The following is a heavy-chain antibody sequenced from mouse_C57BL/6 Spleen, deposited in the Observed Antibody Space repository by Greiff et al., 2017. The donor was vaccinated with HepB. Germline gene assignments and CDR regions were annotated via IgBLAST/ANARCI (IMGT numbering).Heavy chain of an antibody. CDR3: AKGTSSYGFDY. CDR2: IWRGGST. J-gene: IGHJ2*01. Sequence: VMLVESGPGLVQPSQSLSITCTVSGFSLTSYGVHWVRQSPGKGLEWLGVIWRGGSTDYNAAFMSRLSITKDNAKSQVFLKMNSLQADDTAIYYSAKGTSSYGFDYWGQGTTLTVSS. CDR1: GFSLTSYG. V-gene: IGHV2-5*01. D-gene: IGHD1-1*01.